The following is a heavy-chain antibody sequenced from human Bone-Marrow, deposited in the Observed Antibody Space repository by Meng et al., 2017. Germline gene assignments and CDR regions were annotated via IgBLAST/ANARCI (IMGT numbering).Heavy chain of an antibody. CDR3: ARARDGDYFDY. CDR1: GGTFSSYA. CDR2: IIPIFGTA. V-gene: IGHV1-69*05. Sequence: VQLGPFAGEVKKAGSSWKVYCNASGGTFSSYAISLVRQAPGQGLEWMGGIIPIFGTANYAQKFQGRVTITTDESTSTAYMELSSLRSEDTAVYYCARARDGDYFDYWGQGTLVTVSS. J-gene: IGHJ4*02. D-gene: IGHD5-24*01.